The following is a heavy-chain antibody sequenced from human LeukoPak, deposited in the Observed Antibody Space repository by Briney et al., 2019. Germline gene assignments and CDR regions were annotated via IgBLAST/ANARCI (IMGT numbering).Heavy chain of an antibody. CDR1: GYSFTSYW. CDR3: ARVPHYYGSGSPPRFDP. J-gene: IGHJ5*02. V-gene: IGHV1-69*01. Sequence: QISCKGSGYSFTSYWISWVRQAPGQGLEWMGGIIPIFGTANYAQKFQGRVTITADESTSTAYMELSSLRSEDTAVYYCARVPHYYGSGSPPRFDPWGQGTLVTVSS. CDR2: IIPIFGTA. D-gene: IGHD3-10*01.